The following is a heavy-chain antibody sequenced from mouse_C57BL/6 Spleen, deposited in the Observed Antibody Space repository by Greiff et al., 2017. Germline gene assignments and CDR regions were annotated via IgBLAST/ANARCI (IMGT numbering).Heavy chain of an antibody. D-gene: IGHD2-1*01. V-gene: IGHV5-9-1*02. CDR3: TSDRSGNVAWFAY. Sequence: EVKVEESGEGLVKPGGSLKLSCAASGFTFSSYAMSWVRQTPEKRLEWVAYISRGGGDIYYADTVKGRFTISRDNARNTLYLQMSSLKSEDTAMYYCTSDRSGNVAWFAYWGQGTLVTVSA. CDR2: ISRGGGDI. J-gene: IGHJ3*01. CDR1: GFTFSSYA.